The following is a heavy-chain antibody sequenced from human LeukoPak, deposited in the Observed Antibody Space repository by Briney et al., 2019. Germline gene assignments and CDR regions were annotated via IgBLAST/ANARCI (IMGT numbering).Heavy chain of an antibody. CDR3: QVGAVAGFDY. D-gene: IGHD6-19*01. V-gene: IGHV3-21*01. J-gene: IGHJ4*02. Sequence: GGSLRLSCAASGFTVSSNYMSWVRQAPGKGLEWVSSISSSSSYIYYAGSVKGRFTISRDNAKNSLYLQMNSLRAEDTAVYYCQVGAVAGFDYWGQGTLVTVSS. CDR1: GFTVSSNY. CDR2: ISSSSSYI.